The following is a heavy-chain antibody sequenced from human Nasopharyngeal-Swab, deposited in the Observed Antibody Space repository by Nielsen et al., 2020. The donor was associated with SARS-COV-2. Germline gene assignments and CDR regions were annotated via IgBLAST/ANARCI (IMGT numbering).Heavy chain of an antibody. V-gene: IGHV3-74*01. CDR1: GFTFSSYW. CDR2: INSDGSST. J-gene: IGHJ6*02. Sequence: GGSLRLPCAASGFTFSSYWMHWVRQAPGKGLVWVSRINSDGSSTSYADSVKGRFTISRDNAKNTLYLQMNSLRAEDTAVYYCARDYRTYYYGSGYYYYYGMDVWGQGTTVTVSS. D-gene: IGHD3-10*01. CDR3: ARDYRTYYYGSGYYYYYGMDV.